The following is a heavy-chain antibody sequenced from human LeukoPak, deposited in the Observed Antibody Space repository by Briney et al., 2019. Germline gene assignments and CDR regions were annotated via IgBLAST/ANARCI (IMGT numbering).Heavy chain of an antibody. V-gene: IGHV3-9*01. D-gene: IGHD3-9*01. J-gene: IGHJ4*02. CDR1: GFTFDDYA. CDR3: ARGQNPLRDELYDISF. Sequence: PGGSLRLSCAASGFTFDDYAMHWVRQAPGKGLEWVSGISWNSGSIGYADSVKGRFTISRDNAKNSLYLQMNSLRAEDTAVYYCARGQNPLRDELYDISFWGQGTLVTVSS. CDR2: ISWNSGSI.